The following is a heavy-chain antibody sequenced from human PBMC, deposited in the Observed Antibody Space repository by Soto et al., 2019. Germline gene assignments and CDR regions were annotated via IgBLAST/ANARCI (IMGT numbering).Heavy chain of an antibody. J-gene: IGHJ6*04. D-gene: IGHD5-12*01. CDR2: INHSGST. CDR1: GGSFSGYY. Sequence: SETLSLTCAVYGGSFSGYYWSWIRQPPGKGLEWIGEINHSGSTNYNPSLKSRVTISVDTSKNQFSLKLSSVTAADTAVYYCARGVSPKRPPDLVATISLPDVWGKGTTVTVSS. V-gene: IGHV4-34*01. CDR3: ARGVSPKRPPDLVATISLPDV.